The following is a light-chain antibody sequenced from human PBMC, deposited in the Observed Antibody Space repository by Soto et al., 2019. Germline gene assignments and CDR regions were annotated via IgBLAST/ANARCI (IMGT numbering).Light chain of an antibody. CDR3: QKYNSAPPT. CDR1: QAISIY. V-gene: IGKV1-27*01. Sequence: DIQMTQSPSSLSTSVGDRVTITCRASQAISIYLAWYHQKPGKVPKLLIYAASTLQSGVPSRFSGSGSGTDFTLTISSLQPEDVATYYCQKYNSAPPTFCQGTKVEIK. J-gene: IGKJ1*01. CDR2: AAS.